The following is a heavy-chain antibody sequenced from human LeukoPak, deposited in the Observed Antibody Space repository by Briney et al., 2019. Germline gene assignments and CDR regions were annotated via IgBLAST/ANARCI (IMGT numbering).Heavy chain of an antibody. D-gene: IGHD1-26*01. Sequence: ASVKVSCKASGYTFTGYYMHWVRQAPGQGLEWMGWINPNSGGTNYAQKFQGRVTMTRDTSISTAYMELSRLRSDDTAVYYCARASTKDPSFDYWGQGTLVTVSS. CDR1: GYTFTGYY. CDR2: INPNSGGT. V-gene: IGHV1-2*02. CDR3: ARASTKDPSFDY. J-gene: IGHJ4*02.